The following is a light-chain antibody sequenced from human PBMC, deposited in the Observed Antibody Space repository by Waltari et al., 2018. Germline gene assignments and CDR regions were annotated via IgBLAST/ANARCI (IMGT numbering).Light chain of an antibody. Sequence: QSVLTQPPSSSGTPGQRVTISCSGSNSNIGSNTLNWYQQFPGTAPKLLIYTNDQRPSGVPDRFSGSKSGTSASLAISGLQADDEAHYYCAAWDDNLNARVFGGGTMLTVL. CDR1: NSNIGSNT. CDR3: AAWDDNLNARV. CDR2: TND. V-gene: IGLV1-44*01. J-gene: IGLJ3*02.